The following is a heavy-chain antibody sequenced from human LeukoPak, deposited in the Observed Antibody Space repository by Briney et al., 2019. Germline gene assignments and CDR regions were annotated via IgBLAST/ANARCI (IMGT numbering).Heavy chain of an antibody. V-gene: IGHV3-21*01. CDR3: ARVFIVGATSDY. CDR1: GFTFSSYS. CDR2: ISSSSSYI. Sequence: GGSLRLSCAASGFTFSSYSMNWVRQAPGKGLEWVSSISSSSSYIYYADSVKGRFTISRDNSKNTLYLQMNCLRAEDTAVYYCARVFIVGATSDYWGQGTLVTVSS. D-gene: IGHD1-26*01. J-gene: IGHJ4*02.